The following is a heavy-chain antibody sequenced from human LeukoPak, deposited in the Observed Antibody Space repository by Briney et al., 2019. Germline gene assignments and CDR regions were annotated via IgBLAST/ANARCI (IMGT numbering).Heavy chain of an antibody. D-gene: IGHD1-14*01. J-gene: IGHJ3*02. V-gene: IGHV4-31*11. CDR1: GVSISSGGYY. CDR2: IYNSGTT. Sequence: SETLSLTCAVSGVSISSGGYYWSWIRQHPGKGLEWIGYIYNSGTTYYNPSLRSRLTISADTSNNQFSLKLSSVTAADTAVYYCARAGDRLFAYDTWGPGTMVTVSS. CDR3: ARAGDRLFAYDT.